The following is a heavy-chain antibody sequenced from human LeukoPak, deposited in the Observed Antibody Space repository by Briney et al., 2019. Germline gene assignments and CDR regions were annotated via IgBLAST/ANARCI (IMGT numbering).Heavy chain of an antibody. CDR1: GFDFSAYT. CDR2: VNGVSNFI. J-gene: IGHJ4*02. Sequence: GGSLRLSCAASGFDFSAYTMAWVRQAPGRGLEWVSSVNGVSNFIYYADSVRGRFTISRDNAKNSLFLQMNSLRVEDTAIYYCAKDHWFAVGNPDRDAVYNFDYWGRGTLVTVSS. CDR3: AKDHWFAVGNPDRDAVYNFDY. V-gene: IGHV3-21*01. D-gene: IGHD1-26*01.